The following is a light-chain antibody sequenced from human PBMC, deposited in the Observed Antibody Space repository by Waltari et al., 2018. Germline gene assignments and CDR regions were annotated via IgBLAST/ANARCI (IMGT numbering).Light chain of an antibody. CDR2: DVS. CDR1: SSDGGTSNS. CDR3: SSQSSDNVVL. Sequence: QSALTQPASVSGSPGQSITISCTGTSSDGGTSNSVSWYQDHPGQAPKVIIYDVSNQPSGLSARFSGSKSGNTASLTISGLQAEDEADYYCSSQSSDNVVLFGGGTKVTVL. J-gene: IGLJ3*02. V-gene: IGLV2-14*03.